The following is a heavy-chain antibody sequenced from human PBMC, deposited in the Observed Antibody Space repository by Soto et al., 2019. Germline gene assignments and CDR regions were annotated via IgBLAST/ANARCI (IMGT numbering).Heavy chain of an antibody. CDR2: ISSSSSYI. CDR3: ASTNYDILTGYSSFFRY. D-gene: IGHD3-9*01. CDR1: GFTFSSYS. J-gene: IGHJ4*02. Sequence: GGSLRLSCAASGFTFSSYSMTWVRQAPGKGLEWVSSISSSSSYIYYADSVKGRFTISRDNAKNSLYLQMNSLRAEDTAVYYCASTNYDILTGYSSFFRYWGQGTLVTVSS. V-gene: IGHV3-21*01.